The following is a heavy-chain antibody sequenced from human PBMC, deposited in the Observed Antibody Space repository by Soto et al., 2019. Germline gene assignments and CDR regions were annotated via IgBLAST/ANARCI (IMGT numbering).Heavy chain of an antibody. CDR1: GGSISSYY. CDR3: ARVPPCCNGDWHLSEGYYAMDV. V-gene: IGHV4-4*09. Sequence: QVQLQESGPGLVKPSETLSLTCTVSGGSISSYYWSWIRQPPGKGLEGIGCIYNTWRTNDNPSLKSRVTISVATSKKQFSLNLNSVTAAHTAVYYCARVPPCCNGDWHLSEGYYAMDVWGQGTTVTVSS. D-gene: IGHD2-21*02. CDR2: IYNTWRT. J-gene: IGHJ6*02.